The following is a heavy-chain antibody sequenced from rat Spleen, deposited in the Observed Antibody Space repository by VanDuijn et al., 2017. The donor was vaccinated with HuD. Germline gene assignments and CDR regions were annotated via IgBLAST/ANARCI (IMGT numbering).Heavy chain of an antibody. D-gene: IGHD1-11*01. V-gene: IGHV2-32*01. Sequence: QVQLKESGPGLVQPSQTLSLTCTVSGFTLSRYHVHWVRQPPGKGLEWMGVGGSDGDTSYNAGIKSRLSISRDTSKSQVFLKMNRLQTDNTAIYFCTRSYGGYTSNWFPYWGQGSLVTVSS. CDR1: GFTLSRYH. CDR2: GGSDGDT. J-gene: IGHJ3*01. CDR3: TRSYGGYTSNWFPY.